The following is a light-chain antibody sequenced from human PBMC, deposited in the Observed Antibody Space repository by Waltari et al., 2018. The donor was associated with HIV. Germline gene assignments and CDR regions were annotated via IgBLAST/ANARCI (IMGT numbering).Light chain of an antibody. Sequence: EIVLTQSPGTLSLSPGERATLSCRASQRVSSSYLAWYQQKPGQAPRLLIYGASSRATGIPDSFSGSGSGTDFTLTIIRLEPEEFAVYYCQQYGSPWTFGQGTKVEIK. J-gene: IGKJ1*01. CDR3: QQYGSPWT. CDR1: QRVSSSY. V-gene: IGKV3-20*01. CDR2: GAS.